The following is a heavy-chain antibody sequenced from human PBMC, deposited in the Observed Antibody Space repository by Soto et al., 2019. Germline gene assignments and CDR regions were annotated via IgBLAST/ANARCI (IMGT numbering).Heavy chain of an antibody. CDR3: ARRHSGGFFRFFDS. CDR2: TGSGTGPG. CDR1: GCSLSTNP. Sequence: AVKVSCKASGCSLSTNPISWVRQAPGQGLEWMGGTGSGTGPGNHAQKFQGRLTVTADKSTSTVYMELTNLSSEDTAVYYCARRHSGGFFRFFDSWGQGTLVTAPQ. V-gene: IGHV1-69*06. J-gene: IGHJ4*02. D-gene: IGHD2-15*01.